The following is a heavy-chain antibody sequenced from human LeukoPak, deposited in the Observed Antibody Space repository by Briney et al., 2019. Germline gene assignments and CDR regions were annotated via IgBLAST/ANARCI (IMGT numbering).Heavy chain of an antibody. Sequence: ASVKVSCKVSGYTLTKLSMHWARLTTGEGLQWMGGFDPEDGETTYAQRFRGRLTMTEDTSADTAYMELSSLRSEDTAIYFCTINLRDYWGQGTLVTVSS. J-gene: IGHJ4*02. V-gene: IGHV1-24*01. CDR1: GYTLTKLS. CDR3: TINLRDY. CDR2: FDPEDGET.